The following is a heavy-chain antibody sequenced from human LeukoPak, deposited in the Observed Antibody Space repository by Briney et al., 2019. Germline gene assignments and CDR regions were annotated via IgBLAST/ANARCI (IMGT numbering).Heavy chain of an antibody. CDR1: GFTFSSYA. CDR3: AKARVYDSSGYYFDY. CDR2: ISGSGGST. V-gene: IGHV3-23*01. J-gene: IGHJ4*02. D-gene: IGHD3-22*01. Sequence: GGSLRLSCAASGFTFSSYAMSWVRQAPGKGLEWVSAISGSGGSTYYADSVKGRFTISRDNSKNTLYLQMNSLRAEDTAVYYCAKARVYDSSGYYFDYWGQGTLVTVSS.